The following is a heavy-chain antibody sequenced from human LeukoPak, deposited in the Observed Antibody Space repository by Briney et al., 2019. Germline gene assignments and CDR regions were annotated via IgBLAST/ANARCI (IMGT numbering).Heavy chain of an antibody. Sequence: GGSLRLSCAASGFTVSSNYKSWVRQAPAKGLERVSVIYSGGSTYYADSVKGRFHSSRDNSKNTLYLQMNSLRAEDTAVYYCARSPPFRQQLVTPTYYFDYWGQGTLVTVSS. CDR3: ARSPPFRQQLVTPTYYFDY. J-gene: IGHJ4*02. CDR2: IYSGGST. CDR1: GFTVSSNY. V-gene: IGHV3-66*01. D-gene: IGHD6-13*01.